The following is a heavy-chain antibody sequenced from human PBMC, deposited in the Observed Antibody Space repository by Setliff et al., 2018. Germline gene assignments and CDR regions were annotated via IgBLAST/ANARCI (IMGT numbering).Heavy chain of an antibody. CDR1: GGSISSYY. Sequence: TLSLTCTVSGGSISSYYWSWIRQPPGKGLEWIGYIYYSGSTNYTPPLKSRVTISVDTSKNQFSLKLSSVTAADTAVYYCARDRPIAAAGTFIRYYYYYGMDVWGQGTTVTVSS. J-gene: IGHJ6*02. D-gene: IGHD6-13*01. CDR2: IYYSGST. CDR3: ARDRPIAAAGTFIRYYYYYGMDV. V-gene: IGHV4-59*01.